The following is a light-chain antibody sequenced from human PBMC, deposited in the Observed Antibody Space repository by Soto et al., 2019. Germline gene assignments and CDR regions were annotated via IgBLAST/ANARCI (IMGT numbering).Light chain of an antibody. CDR2: AAS. CDR3: QQYNSYS. J-gene: IGKJ1*01. Sequence: DIQMTQSPSSLSASVGDRVTITCRASQTIVTYLNWYQQKPGNAPKLLIYAASNLQNGVPSRFSGSGSGTEFTLTISSLQPDDFATYYCQQYNSYSFGQGTKVDI. V-gene: IGKV1-39*01. CDR1: QTIVTY.